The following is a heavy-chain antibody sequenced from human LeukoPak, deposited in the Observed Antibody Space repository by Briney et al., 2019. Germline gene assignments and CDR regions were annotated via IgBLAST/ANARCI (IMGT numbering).Heavy chain of an antibody. D-gene: IGHD2-2*01. J-gene: IGHJ6*03. CDR1: GGSFSGYY. V-gene: IGHV4-34*01. CDR3: ARTYRVPAAIRYYYYYYMDV. Sequence: PSETLSLTCAVYGGSFSGYYWSWIRQPPGKGLEWIGEINHSGSTNYNPSLKSRVTISVDTSKNQFSLKLSSVTAADTAVYYCARTYRVPAAIRYYYYYYMDVWGKGTTVTISS. CDR2: INHSGST.